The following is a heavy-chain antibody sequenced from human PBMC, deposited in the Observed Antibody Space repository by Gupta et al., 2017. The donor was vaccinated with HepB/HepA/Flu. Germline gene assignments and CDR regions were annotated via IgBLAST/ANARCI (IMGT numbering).Heavy chain of an antibody. CDR3: AKDSDWGLFDY. J-gene: IGHJ4*02. CDR1: GFTFSNYA. CDR2: ISRSGGNT. Sequence: EVQVLESGGGLVQPGGSLRLSCSASGFTFSNYAMTWVRQAPGKGLEWFSSISRSGGNTYYADSVKGRFTISRDNSKNTMYLQMNSLRAEDTAVYYCAKDSDWGLFDYWGQGTLVTVSS. V-gene: IGHV3-23*01. D-gene: IGHD7-27*01.